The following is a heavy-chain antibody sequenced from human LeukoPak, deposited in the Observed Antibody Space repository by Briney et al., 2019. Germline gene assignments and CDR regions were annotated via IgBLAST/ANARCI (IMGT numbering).Heavy chain of an antibody. D-gene: IGHD6-25*01. J-gene: IGHJ4*02. CDR1: GGSFSGYY. CDR3: AGSIAAFDY. CDR2: INHSGST. V-gene: IGHV4-34*01. Sequence: PSETLSITCAVYGGSFSGYYWSWIRQPPGKGLEWIGEINHSGSTNYNPSLKSRVTISVDTSKNQFSLKLSSVTAADTAVYYCAGSIAAFDYWGQGTLVTVSS.